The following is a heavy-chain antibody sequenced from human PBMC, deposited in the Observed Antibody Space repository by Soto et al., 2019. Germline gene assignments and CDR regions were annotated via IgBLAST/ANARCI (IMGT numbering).Heavy chain of an antibody. CDR3: AKGNLPYSSSQGDY. CDR1: GFTFSSYG. D-gene: IGHD6-13*01. CDR2: ISYDGSNK. J-gene: IGHJ4*02. Sequence: PGGSLRLSCAASGFTFSSYGMHWVRQAPGKGLEWVAVISYDGSNKYYADSVKGRFTISRDNSKNTLYLQMNSLRAEDTAVYYCAKGNLPYSSSQGDYWGQGTLVTVSS. V-gene: IGHV3-30*18.